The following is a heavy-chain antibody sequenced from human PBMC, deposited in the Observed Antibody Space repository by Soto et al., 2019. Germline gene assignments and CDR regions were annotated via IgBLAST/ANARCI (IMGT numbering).Heavy chain of an antibody. Sequence: GASVNVSCKASGYTFASYAMHWVRQAPGQRLEWMGWINAGNGNTKYSQKFQGRVTITRDTSASTAYMELSSLRSEDTAVYYCARSLLLGAYYYYGMDVWGQGTTVTVSS. D-gene: IGHD2-15*01. CDR1: GYTFASYA. J-gene: IGHJ6*02. CDR2: INAGNGNT. V-gene: IGHV1-3*01. CDR3: ARSLLLGAYYYYGMDV.